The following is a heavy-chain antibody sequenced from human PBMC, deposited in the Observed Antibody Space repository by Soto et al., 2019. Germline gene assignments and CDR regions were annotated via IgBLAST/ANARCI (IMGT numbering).Heavy chain of an antibody. CDR3: ARDGYCSSTSCYETYYYGMDV. CDR1: GYTFTSYG. J-gene: IGHJ6*02. CDR2: ISAYNGNT. V-gene: IGHV1-18*01. D-gene: IGHD2-2*03. Sequence: VASVKVSCKASGYTFTSYGISWVRQAPGQGLEWMGWISAYNGNTNYAQKLQGRVTMTTDTSTSTAYMELRSLRSDDTAVYYCARDGYCSSTSCYETYYYGMDVWGQGTTVTVSS.